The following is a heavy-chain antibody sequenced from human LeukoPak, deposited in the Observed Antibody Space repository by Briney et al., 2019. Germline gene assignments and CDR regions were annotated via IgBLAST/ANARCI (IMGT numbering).Heavy chain of an antibody. CDR3: ATVIKFWPLLYFQH. J-gene: IGHJ1*01. Sequence: ASVKVSCKVSGYTLTELSMHWVRQAPGKGLEWMGGFDPEDGETIYAQKFQGRVTMTEDTSTDTAYMELSSLRSEDTAVYYCATVIKFWPLLYFQHWSQGTLVTVSS. V-gene: IGHV1-24*01. CDR2: FDPEDGET. D-gene: IGHD3-16*02. CDR1: GYTLTELS.